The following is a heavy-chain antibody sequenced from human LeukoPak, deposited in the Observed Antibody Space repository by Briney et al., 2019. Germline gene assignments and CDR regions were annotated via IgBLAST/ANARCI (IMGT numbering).Heavy chain of an antibody. CDR2: TSYDESVK. Sequence: GGSLRLSCAASGFNLIRHSMHWVRQPPGKGLEWVAVTSYDESVKYYSDSVKGRFTISRDNSKSTLYLQMDSLRVEDTALYYCVRGGLSSSWFESWGQGALVTVSS. V-gene: IGHV3-30-3*01. J-gene: IGHJ5*01. CDR1: GFNLIRHS. D-gene: IGHD2/OR15-2a*01. CDR3: VRGGLSSSWFES.